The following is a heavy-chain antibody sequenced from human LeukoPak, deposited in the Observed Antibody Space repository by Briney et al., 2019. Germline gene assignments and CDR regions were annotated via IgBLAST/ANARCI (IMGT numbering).Heavy chain of an antibody. V-gene: IGHV3-49*04. CDR2: IRRKVYRGTT. D-gene: IGHD3-3*01. CDR3: ARDDSPGAY. CDR1: GFIFGDYS. J-gene: IGHJ4*02. Sequence: PGGSLRLSCAASGFIFGDYSMSWVRQAPGKGLEWVGFIRRKVYRGTTEYAASVKGRFTISRDDSKNTASPQMNSLTTEDTAVYYCARDDSPGAYWGQGALVTVSS.